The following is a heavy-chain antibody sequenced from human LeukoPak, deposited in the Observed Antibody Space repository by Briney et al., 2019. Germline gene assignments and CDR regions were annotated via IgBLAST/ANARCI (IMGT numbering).Heavy chain of an antibody. D-gene: IGHD5-12*01. CDR2: ISSSRSTI. V-gene: IGHV3-48*01. Sequence: GGSLRLSCAASGFTFSSYEMNWVRQAPGKGLEWLSYISSSRSTIYYADSVKGRFTISRDNAKNSLYLQMNSLRAEDTAVYFCARAGSGTSYYYYYMDVWGKGTTVTVSS. J-gene: IGHJ6*03. CDR3: ARAGSGTSYYYYYMDV. CDR1: GFTFSSYE.